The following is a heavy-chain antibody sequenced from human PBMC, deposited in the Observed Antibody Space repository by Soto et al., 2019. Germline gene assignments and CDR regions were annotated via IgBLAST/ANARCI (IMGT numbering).Heavy chain of an antibody. D-gene: IGHD3-3*01. V-gene: IGHV3-48*01. CDR1: GFTFSSYS. J-gene: IGHJ4*02. Sequence: VQLVESGGGLVQPGGSLRLSCAASGFTFSSYSMNWVRQAPGKGLEWVSYISSSSSTIYYADSVKGRFTISRDNAKNSLYLQMNSLRAEDTAVYYCAREGPYYDFWSGYPYYFDYWGQGTLVTVSS. CDR3: AREGPYYDFWSGYPYYFDY. CDR2: ISSSSSTI.